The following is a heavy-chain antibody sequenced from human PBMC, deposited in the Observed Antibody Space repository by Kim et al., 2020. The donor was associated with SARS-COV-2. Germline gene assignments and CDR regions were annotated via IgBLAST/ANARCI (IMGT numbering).Heavy chain of an antibody. Sequence: THYTPPLKDRLTRSVATSNNQFSRKLSSVTAADTAVYYCARDPSGAFDIWGQGTMVTVSS. D-gene: IGHD3-10*01. J-gene: IGHJ3*02. CDR2: T. V-gene: IGHV4-30-2*04. CDR3: ARDPSGAFDI.